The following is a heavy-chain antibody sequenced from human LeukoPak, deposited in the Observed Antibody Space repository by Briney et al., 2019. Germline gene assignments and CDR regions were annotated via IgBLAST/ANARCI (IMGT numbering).Heavy chain of an antibody. V-gene: IGHV3-21*01. D-gene: IGHD5-18*01. CDR1: GFTFSSYS. Sequence: GGSLRLSCAASGFTFSSYSMNWVRQAPGKGLEWVSSISSSSSYIYYADSVKGRFTISRDNAKNSLYLQMNSLRAEDTAVYYCARADWDTAMIDYWGQGALVTVSS. J-gene: IGHJ4*02. CDR2: ISSSSSYI. CDR3: ARADWDTAMIDY.